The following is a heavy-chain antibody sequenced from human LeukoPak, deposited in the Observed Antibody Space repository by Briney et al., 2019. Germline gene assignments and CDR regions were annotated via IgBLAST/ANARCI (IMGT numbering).Heavy chain of an antibody. CDR3: ARAIIAAAGTWYYYYGMDV. CDR2: IKQDGSEK. Sequence: PGGSLRLSCAASGFTFSDYYTSWIRQAPGKGLEWVANIKQDGSEKYYVDSVKGRFTISRDNAKNSLYLQMNSLRAEDTAVYYCARAIIAAAGTWYYYYGMDVWGQGTTVTVSS. CDR1: GFTFSDYY. D-gene: IGHD6-13*01. J-gene: IGHJ6*02. V-gene: IGHV3-7*01.